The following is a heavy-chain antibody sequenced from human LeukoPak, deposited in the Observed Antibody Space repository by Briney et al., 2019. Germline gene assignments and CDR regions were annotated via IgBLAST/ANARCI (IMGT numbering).Heavy chain of an antibody. Sequence: ASVKVSCKASGYTFTGYYMHWVRQAPGQGLEWMGWINPNSGGTNYAQKFQGRVTMTRDTSISTAYMELSRLRSDDTAAYYCARGSVAGTTTNDYWGQGTLVTVSS. V-gene: IGHV1-2*02. CDR2: INPNSGGT. CDR3: ARGSVAGTTTNDY. J-gene: IGHJ4*02. D-gene: IGHD6-19*01. CDR1: GYTFTGYY.